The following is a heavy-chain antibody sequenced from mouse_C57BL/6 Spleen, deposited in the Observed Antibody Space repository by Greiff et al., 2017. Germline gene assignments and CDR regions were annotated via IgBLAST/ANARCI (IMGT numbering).Heavy chain of an antibody. CDR1: GYAFSSSW. Sequence: VQVVESGPELVKPGASVKISCKASGYAFSSSWMNWVKQRPGKGLEWIGRIYPGDGDTNYNGKFKGKATLTADKSSSTAYMQLSSLTSEDSAVYFCARDYGSSYGYFDVWGTGTTVTVSS. CDR3: ARDYGSSYGYFDV. D-gene: IGHD1-1*01. V-gene: IGHV1-82*01. J-gene: IGHJ1*03. CDR2: IYPGDGDT.